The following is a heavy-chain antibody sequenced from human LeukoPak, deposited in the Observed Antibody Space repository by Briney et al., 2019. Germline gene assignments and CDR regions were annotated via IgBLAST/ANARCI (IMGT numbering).Heavy chain of an antibody. CDR2: INSDGSRT. J-gene: IGHJ4*02. CDR1: GFTFGGYW. D-gene: IGHD5-12*01. Sequence: AGGSLRLSCAASGFTFGGYWMHWVRQAPGKGLVWVSRINSDGSRTSYADSAKGRFTVSRDNAKNTLYLQMNSLRAEDTAVYYCARVGAIVARLPHFDYWGQGTLVTVSS. CDR3: ARVGAIVARLPHFDY. V-gene: IGHV3-74*01.